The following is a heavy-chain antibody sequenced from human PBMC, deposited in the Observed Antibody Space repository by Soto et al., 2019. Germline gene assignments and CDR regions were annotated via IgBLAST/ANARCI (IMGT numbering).Heavy chain of an antibody. Sequence: GGSLRLSCAASGFTFSSYGMHWVRQAPGKGLEWVAVISYDGSNKYYADSVKGRFTISRDNSKNTLYLQMNSLRAEDTAVYYCDKDHPTYSGYDPYFDYWGQGTLATVSS. D-gene: IGHD5-12*01. CDR1: GFTFSSYG. CDR2: ISYDGSNK. J-gene: IGHJ4*02. CDR3: DKDHPTYSGYDPYFDY. V-gene: IGHV3-30*18.